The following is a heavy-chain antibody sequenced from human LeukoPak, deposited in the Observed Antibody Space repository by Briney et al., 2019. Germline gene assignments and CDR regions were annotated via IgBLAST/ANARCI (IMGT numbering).Heavy chain of an antibody. CDR1: GYTFTSYY. D-gene: IGHD1-26*01. J-gene: IGHJ4*02. Sequence: ASVKVSCKASGYTFTSYYMHWVRQAPGQGLEWMGIINPSGGSTSYAQKFQGRVTMTRDMSTSTVYMELSSLRSEDTAVYYCARDSGRYSGSQDRIGSSPTNGGDYWGQGTLVTVSS. V-gene: IGHV1-46*01. CDR3: ARDSGRYSGSQDRIGSSPTNGGDY. CDR2: INPSGGST.